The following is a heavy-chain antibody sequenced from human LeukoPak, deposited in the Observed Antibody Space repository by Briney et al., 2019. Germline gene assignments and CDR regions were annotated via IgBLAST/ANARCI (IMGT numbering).Heavy chain of an antibody. D-gene: IGHD5-18*01. CDR3: ASASRDSAFTLKTYYYYYGMDV. V-gene: IGHV1-2*02. CDR1: GYTFTGYY. J-gene: IGHJ6*02. CDR2: INPNSGGT. Sequence: GASVKVSCKTSGYTFTGYYVHWVRQAPGQGLEWMGWINPNSGGTNYAQKFQGRVTMTRDTSIGTAYMELSGLRSDDTAVYYCASASRDSAFTLKTYYYYYGMDVWGQGTTVTVSS.